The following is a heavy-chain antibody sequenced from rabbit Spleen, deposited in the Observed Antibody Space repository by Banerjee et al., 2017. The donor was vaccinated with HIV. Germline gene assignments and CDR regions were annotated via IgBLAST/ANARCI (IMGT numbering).Heavy chain of an antibody. Sequence: QEQLVESGGGLVQPEGSLTLTCKASGFSFSDRDVMCWVRQAPGKGLEWIACINAGDGSTDYANWVNGRFTISKTSSPVDLKMTSLTAADTATYFCVRDLVAVIGWNFNLWGPGTLVTVS. CDR1: GFSFSDRDV. V-gene: IGHV1S45*01. CDR2: INAGDGST. CDR3: VRDLVAVIGWNFNL. D-gene: IGHD1-1*01. J-gene: IGHJ4*01.